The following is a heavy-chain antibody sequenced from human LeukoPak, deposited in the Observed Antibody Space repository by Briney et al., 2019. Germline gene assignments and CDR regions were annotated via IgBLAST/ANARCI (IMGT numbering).Heavy chain of an antibody. V-gene: IGHV3-73*01. CDR1: GFTFSASS. D-gene: IGHD2-2*01. Sequence: GGSLRLSCAASGFTFSASSMHWVRQPSGRGLEWVGHIRTKPNNYATAYAASVQGRFTISRDDSKNTAYLQMNSLKTEDTAVYHCAKSANSRTTGGGFDPWGQGTLVTVSS. J-gene: IGHJ5*02. CDR3: AKSANSRTTGGGFDP. CDR2: IRTKPNNYAT.